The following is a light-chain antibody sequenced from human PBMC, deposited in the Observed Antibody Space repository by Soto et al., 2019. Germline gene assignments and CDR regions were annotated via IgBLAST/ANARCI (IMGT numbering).Light chain of an antibody. CDR1: QSVSSK. CDR3: QQYKNWPPIT. V-gene: IGKV3-15*01. CDR2: GAS. Sequence: EIVMTQSPATLSVSPGERVTLSCRASQSVSSKLAWYQQKPGQAPRLLIYGASTRAAGIPARFSGSGSRTEFTLTIRSLQSEDFAVYYCQQYKNWPPITFGQGTRLEIK. J-gene: IGKJ5*01.